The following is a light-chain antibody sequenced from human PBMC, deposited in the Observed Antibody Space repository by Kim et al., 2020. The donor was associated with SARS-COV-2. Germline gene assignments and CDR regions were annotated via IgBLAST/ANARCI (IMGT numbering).Light chain of an antibody. V-gene: IGLV3-21*04. CDR2: YDS. Sequence: SYELTQPPSVSVAPGKTARITCGGNNIGSKSVHWYQQKPGQAPVLVIYYDSDRPSGIPERFSGSNSGNTATLTISRVEAGDEADYYCKVWDSSSDHLVFGGGTKRTVL. J-gene: IGLJ2*01. CDR1: NIGSKS. CDR3: KVWDSSSDHLV.